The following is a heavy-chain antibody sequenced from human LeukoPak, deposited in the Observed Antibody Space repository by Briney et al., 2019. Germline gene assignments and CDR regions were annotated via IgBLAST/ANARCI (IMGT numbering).Heavy chain of an antibody. Sequence: GGSLRLSCAASGFTFSSYWMSWVRQAPGKGLEWVANIKQDGSEKYYVDSVKGRFTISRDNTKNSLYLQMNSLRAEDTAVYYCVREAPMYYDFWSGYLGPAFDIWGQGTMVTVSS. D-gene: IGHD3-3*01. V-gene: IGHV3-7*01. CDR2: IKQDGSEK. J-gene: IGHJ3*02. CDR1: GFTFSSYW. CDR3: VREAPMYYDFWSGYLGPAFDI.